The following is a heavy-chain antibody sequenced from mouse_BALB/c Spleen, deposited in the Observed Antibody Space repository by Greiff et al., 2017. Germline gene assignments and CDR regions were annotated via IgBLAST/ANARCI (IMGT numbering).Heavy chain of an antibody. D-gene: IGHD2-14*01. Sequence: QVQLQQPGAELVKPGASVKLSCKASGYTFTSYWMHWVKQRPGQGLEWIGEINPSNGRTNYNEKFKSKATLTVDKSSSTAYMQLSSLTSEDSAVYYCARYYRYDWYFDVWGAGTTGTVSS. CDR3: ARYYRYDWYFDV. J-gene: IGHJ1*01. CDR1: GYTFTSYW. CDR2: INPSNGRT. V-gene: IGHV1S81*02.